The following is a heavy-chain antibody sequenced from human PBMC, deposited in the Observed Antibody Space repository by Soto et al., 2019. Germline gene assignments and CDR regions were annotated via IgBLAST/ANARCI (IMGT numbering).Heavy chain of an antibody. CDR1: GGSISSSNW. Sequence: QVQLQESGPGLVKPSGTLSLTCAVSGGSISSSNWWSWVRQPPGKGLEWIGEIYHSGSTNYNPSLQSRVTISVDKSKNQFSLKLSSVTAADTAVYYCARYGYYYGSGSPSGAFDIWGQGTMVTVSS. V-gene: IGHV4-4*02. D-gene: IGHD3-10*01. CDR3: ARYGYYYGSGSPSGAFDI. J-gene: IGHJ3*02. CDR2: IYHSGST.